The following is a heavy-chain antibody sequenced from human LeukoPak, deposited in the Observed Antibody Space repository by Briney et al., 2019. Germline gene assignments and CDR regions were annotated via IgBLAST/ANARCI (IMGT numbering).Heavy chain of an antibody. Sequence: GGSLRLSCAASGFTFSSYAMSWVRQAPGKGLEWVSAISGSGGSTYYADSVKGRFTISRDNSKNTLYLQMNSLRAEDTAVYYCARGRTTYSGYEGPYYFDYWGQGTLVTVSS. CDR1: GFTFSSYA. J-gene: IGHJ4*02. D-gene: IGHD5-12*01. V-gene: IGHV3-23*01. CDR3: ARGRTTYSGYEGPYYFDY. CDR2: ISGSGGST.